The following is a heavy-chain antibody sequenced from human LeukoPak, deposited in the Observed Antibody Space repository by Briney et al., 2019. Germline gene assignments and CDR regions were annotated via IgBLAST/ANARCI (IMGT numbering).Heavy chain of an antibody. CDR1: GFTVTTNY. J-gene: IGHJ5*02. Sequence: GGSLRLSCSASGFTVTTNYMTWVRQAPGMGLDWVSAIHSVGSTYYGDSGKGSFTMSRDKSENSLYLQMNGLRAEDTAMYFCARHRVGLPDGRKNWFDPWGQGTLVIVNS. CDR3: ARHRVGLPDGRKNWFDP. D-gene: IGHD1-14*01. V-gene: IGHV3-66*04. CDR2: IHSVGST.